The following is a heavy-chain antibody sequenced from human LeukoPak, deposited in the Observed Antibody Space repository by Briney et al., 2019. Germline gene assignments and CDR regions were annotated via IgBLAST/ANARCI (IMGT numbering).Heavy chain of an antibody. CDR2: IYPRDGST. J-gene: IGHJ4*02. CDR3: ARDQEGFDC. CDR1: GYTFTSNY. Sequence: GASVKVSCKASGYTFTSNYIHWVRQAPGQGLKWMGMIYPRDGSTSYAQKFQGRVTVTRDTSTSTVHMELSGLRSEDTAVYYCARDQEGFDCWGQGTLDTVSS. V-gene: IGHV1-46*01.